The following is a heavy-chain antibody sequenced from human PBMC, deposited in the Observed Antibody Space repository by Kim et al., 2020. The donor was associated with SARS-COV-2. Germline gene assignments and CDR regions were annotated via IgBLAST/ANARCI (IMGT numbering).Heavy chain of an antibody. V-gene: IGHV4-34*01. D-gene: IGHD3-9*01. J-gene: IGHJ4*02. CDR3: ARGGRYFDWLKWTPFDY. Sequence: SETLSLTCAVYGGSFSGYYWSWIRQPPGKGLEWIGEINHSGSTNYNPSLKSRVTISVDTSKNQFSLKLSSVTAADTAVYYCARGGRYFDWLKWTPFDYWGQGTLVTVSS. CDR1: GGSFSGYY. CDR2: INHSGST.